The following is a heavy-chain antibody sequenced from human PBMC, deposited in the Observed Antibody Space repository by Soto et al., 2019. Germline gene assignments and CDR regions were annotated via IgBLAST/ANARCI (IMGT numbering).Heavy chain of an antibody. Sequence: ESGGGLVKPGGSLRLSCAASGFTFSSYSMNWVRQAPGKGLEWVSSISSSSSYIYYADSVKGRFTISRDNAKNSLYLQMNSLRAEDTAVYYCARDDDYVWGSGLYWGQGTLVTVSS. V-gene: IGHV3-21*01. CDR1: GFTFSSYS. J-gene: IGHJ4*02. CDR3: ARDDDYVWGSGLY. D-gene: IGHD3-16*01. CDR2: ISSSSSYI.